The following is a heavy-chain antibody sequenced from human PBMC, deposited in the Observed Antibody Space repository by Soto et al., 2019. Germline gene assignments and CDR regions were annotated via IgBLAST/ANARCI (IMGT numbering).Heavy chain of an antibody. CDR1: GYTLTELS. CDR3: ARYDVWSGDQTQPNSSDS. V-gene: IGHV1-24*01. D-gene: IGHD3-3*01. J-gene: IGHJ5*01. Sequence: ASVKVSCKVSGYTLTELSMHWVRRAPGKGLEWMGGFDPEDGETIYAQKFQGRVTMTEDTSTDTAYMELSSLRSEDTAVYYCARYDVWSGDQTQPNSSDSPGPGPRVTVSS. CDR2: FDPEDGET.